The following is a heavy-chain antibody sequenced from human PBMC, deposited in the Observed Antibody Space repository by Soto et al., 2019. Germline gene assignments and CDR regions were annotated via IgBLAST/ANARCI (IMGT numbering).Heavy chain of an antibody. CDR1: GFTFSSYG. D-gene: IGHD6-19*01. Sequence: PGGSLRLSCAASGFTFSSYGMHWVRQAPGKGLGWVAVIWYDGSNKYYADSVKGRFTISRDNSKNTLYLQINSLRAEDTAVYYCARDNQLAVAGINFDYWGQGTLVTVSS. V-gene: IGHV3-33*01. CDR2: IWYDGSNK. CDR3: ARDNQLAVAGINFDY. J-gene: IGHJ4*02.